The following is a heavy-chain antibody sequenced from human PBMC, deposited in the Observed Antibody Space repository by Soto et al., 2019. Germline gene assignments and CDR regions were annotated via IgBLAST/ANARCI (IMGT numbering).Heavy chain of an antibody. Sequence: PGWSLRLSCAASGVTFSNAWMNWVRQAPGKGLEWVGRIKSKTDGGTTDYAAPVKGRFTISRDDSKNTLYLQMNSLKTEDTAVYYCTARAQNLPPPSNYDYWGQGTLVTVSS. J-gene: IGHJ4*02. V-gene: IGHV3-15*07. D-gene: IGHD4-4*01. CDR1: GVTFSNAW. CDR2: IKSKTDGGTT. CDR3: TARAQNLPPPSNYDY.